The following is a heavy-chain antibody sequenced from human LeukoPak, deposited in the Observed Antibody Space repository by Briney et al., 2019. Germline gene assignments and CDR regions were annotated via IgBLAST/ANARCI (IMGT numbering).Heavy chain of an antibody. D-gene: IGHD6-6*01. V-gene: IGHV3-30-3*01. CDR1: GFTFSSYA. Sequence: GGSLRLSCAASGFTFSSYAMHWVRQAPGKGLEWVAVISYDGSNKYYADSVKGRFTISRDNSKNTLYLQMNSLRAEDTAVYYCARLYGYSSSAALDYWGQGTLVTVSS. CDR3: ARLYGYSSSAALDY. CDR2: ISYDGSNK. J-gene: IGHJ4*02.